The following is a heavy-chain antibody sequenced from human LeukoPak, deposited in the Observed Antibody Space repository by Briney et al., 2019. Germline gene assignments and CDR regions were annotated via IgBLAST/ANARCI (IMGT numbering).Heavy chain of an antibody. CDR1: GGSISSSSYY. J-gene: IGHJ3*02. Sequence: SETLSLTCTVSGGSISSSSYYWGWIRQPPGKGLEWIGTIYYSGSTYYNPSLKSRVTISVDTSKNQFSLKLTSVTAADTAVYYCARLQLGDAFDIWGQGTMVTVSS. V-gene: IGHV4-39*01. CDR2: IYYSGST. CDR3: ARLQLGDAFDI. D-gene: IGHD1-1*01.